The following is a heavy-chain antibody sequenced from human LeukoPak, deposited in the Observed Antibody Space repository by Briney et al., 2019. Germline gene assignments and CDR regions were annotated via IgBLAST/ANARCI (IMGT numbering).Heavy chain of an antibody. CDR3: ARGNYDSRGHFFADPLNWFDS. J-gene: IGHJ5*01. D-gene: IGHD3-22*01. V-gene: IGHV1-18*01. Sequence: ASVKVSCKASGYNFVRHGINWLRQAPGQGLEWMGWVSASNGNTNYAQNLHDRVTMTTDTPTSTAYLELRSLRSDDTAVYYCARGNYDSRGHFFADPLNWFDSWGQGTLVTVSS. CDR1: GYNFVRHG. CDR2: VSASNGNT.